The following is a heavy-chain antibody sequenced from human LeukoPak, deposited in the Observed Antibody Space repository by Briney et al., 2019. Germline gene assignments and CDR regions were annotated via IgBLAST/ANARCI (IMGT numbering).Heavy chain of an antibody. D-gene: IGHD4-23*01. CDR2: IRSKANSYAT. CDR3: TSLGAPVVTPRYYGMDV. Sequence: GGSLRLSCAASGCTFSGSGMHWRRQASGKGLEWVGRIRSKANSYATACAASVKGRFTISRDDSKNSPYLQMNSLKTQTSALYSCTSLGAPVVTPRYYGMDVWGQGTTVTVSS. V-gene: IGHV3-73*01. J-gene: IGHJ6*02. CDR1: GCTFSGSG.